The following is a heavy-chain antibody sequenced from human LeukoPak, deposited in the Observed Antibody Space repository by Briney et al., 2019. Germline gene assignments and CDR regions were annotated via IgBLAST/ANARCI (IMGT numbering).Heavy chain of an antibody. Sequence: PGGSLRLSCGASGFTFSSYGMTWVRQAPGKGLEWVSAISGSGGSTYYADSVKGRFTISRDNSNNTLFLHLNSLRGEDTAVYYCTRNSGWYGLSWGQGTLVTVSS. CDR3: TRNSGWYGLS. CDR2: ISGSGGST. J-gene: IGHJ1*01. D-gene: IGHD6-19*01. V-gene: IGHV3-23*01. CDR1: GFTFSSYG.